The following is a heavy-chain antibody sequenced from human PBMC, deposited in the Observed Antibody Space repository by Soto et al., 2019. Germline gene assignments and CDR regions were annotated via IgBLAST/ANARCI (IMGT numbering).Heavy chain of an antibody. D-gene: IGHD5-18*01. CDR1: GFTFSSYG. Sequence: HPGGSLRLSCAASGFTFSSYGMHWVRQAPGKGLEWVAVISYDGSNKYYADSVKGRFTISRDNSKNTLYLQMNSLRAEDTAVYYCAKAMDPQLWLLPYHYGMDVWGQGTTVTVSS. CDR2: ISYDGSNK. V-gene: IGHV3-30*18. J-gene: IGHJ6*02. CDR3: AKAMDPQLWLLPYHYGMDV.